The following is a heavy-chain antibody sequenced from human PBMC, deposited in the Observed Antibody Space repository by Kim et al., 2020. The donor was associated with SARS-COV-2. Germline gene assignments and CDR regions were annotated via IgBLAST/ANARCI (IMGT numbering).Heavy chain of an antibody. J-gene: IGHJ6*02. Sequence: ASVKVSCKASGYTFTSYGISWVRQAPGQGLEWMGWISAYNGNTNYAQKLQGRVTMTTDTSTSTAYMELRSLRSDDTAVYYCARDIGHYDILTGYHKDYYYGMDVGGQGTTVTVSS. CDR3: ARDIGHYDILTGYHKDYYYGMDV. D-gene: IGHD3-9*01. V-gene: IGHV1-18*01. CDR2: ISAYNGNT. CDR1: GYTFTSYG.